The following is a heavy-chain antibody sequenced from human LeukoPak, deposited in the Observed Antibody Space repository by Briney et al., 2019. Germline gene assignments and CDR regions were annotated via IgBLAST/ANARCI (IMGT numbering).Heavy chain of an antibody. CDR3: ARGGPGYYFDY. J-gene: IGHJ4*02. V-gene: IGHV3-74*01. Sequence: GGSLRLSCATSGFSFSSCWMHWVRQAPGKGLVWVSRISSDGSTTAYADSAKGRFTISSDNARNSLYLQMNNVRAEDTAVYYCARGGPGYYFDYWGPGTLVTVSS. CDR1: GFSFSSCW. CDR2: ISSDGSTT.